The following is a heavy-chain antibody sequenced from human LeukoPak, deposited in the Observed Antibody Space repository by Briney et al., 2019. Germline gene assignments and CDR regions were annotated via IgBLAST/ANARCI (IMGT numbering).Heavy chain of an antibody. D-gene: IGHD3-10*01. CDR2: IYSIGST. J-gene: IGHJ3*02. CDR1: GFTFSRNSMN. Sequence: GSLRLSCAASGFTFSRNSMNWVRQAPGKGLEWIGNIYSIGSTYYNPSLKSRVTISGDTSKNQFSLKLSSVTAADTAVYFCAQRARTQYGSGSYYRRHDAFAIWGQGTMVTVSS. V-gene: IGHV4-39*01. CDR3: AQRARTQYGSGSYYRRHDAFAI.